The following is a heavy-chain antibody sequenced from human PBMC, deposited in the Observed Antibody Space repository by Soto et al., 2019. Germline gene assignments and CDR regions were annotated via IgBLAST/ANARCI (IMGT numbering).Heavy chain of an antibody. CDR1: GYTFTSYG. CDR3: VRVPTGIAAADDLDY. CDR2: ISAYNGNT. D-gene: IGHD6-13*01. J-gene: IGHJ4*02. V-gene: IGHV1-18*01. Sequence: QVQLVQSGAELKKPGASVKVSCKASGYTFTSYGISWVRQAPGQGLEWMGWISAYNGNTNYAQKLQGRVTMTTDTSTSTAYMQLRSLRSDDTAVYYCVRVPTGIAAADDLDYWGQGTLVTVSS.